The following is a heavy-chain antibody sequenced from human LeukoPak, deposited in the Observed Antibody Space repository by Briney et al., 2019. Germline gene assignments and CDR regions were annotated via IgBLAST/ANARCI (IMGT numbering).Heavy chain of an antibody. CDR2: MNPNSGNT. D-gene: IGHD3-10*01. Sequence: RASVKVSCKASGYTFTSYDINWVRQATGQGLEWMGWMNPNSGNTGYAQKFQGRVTITRNTSISTAYMELSSLRSEDTAVYYCARGGYDSGSYFIDYWGQGTLVTVSS. V-gene: IGHV1-8*03. J-gene: IGHJ4*02. CDR3: ARGGYDSGSYFIDY. CDR1: GYTFTSYD.